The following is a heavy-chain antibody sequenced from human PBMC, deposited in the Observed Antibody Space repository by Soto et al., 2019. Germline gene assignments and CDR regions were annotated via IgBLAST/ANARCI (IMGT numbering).Heavy chain of an antibody. J-gene: IGHJ4*02. CDR3: AKMASDYDFWSGAFDY. D-gene: IGHD3-3*01. V-gene: IGHV3-9*01. CDR2: ISWNSGSI. CDR1: GFTFDDYA. Sequence: GGSLRLSCAASGFTFDDYAMHWVRQAPGKGLEWVSGISWNSGSIGYADSVKGRFTISRDNAKNSLYLQMNSLRAEDTALYYCAKMASDYDFWSGAFDYWGQGTLVTVSS.